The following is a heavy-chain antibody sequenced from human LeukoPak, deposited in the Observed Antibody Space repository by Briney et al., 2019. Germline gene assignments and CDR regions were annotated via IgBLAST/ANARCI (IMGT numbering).Heavy chain of an antibody. J-gene: IGHJ4*02. CDR1: GASINNYY. CDR3: TRVVNGGHFDY. CDR2: VYHTGAS. Sequence: PSETLSLTCSVSGASINNYYWTWIRLPPGEGLEWIGYVYHTGASGYHPSLKSRVAMSLDTSKNQVSLNLRSVTAAGTAVYFCTRVVNGGHFDYRGQGTLVTVSS. D-gene: IGHD2-8*01. V-gene: IGHV4-59*01.